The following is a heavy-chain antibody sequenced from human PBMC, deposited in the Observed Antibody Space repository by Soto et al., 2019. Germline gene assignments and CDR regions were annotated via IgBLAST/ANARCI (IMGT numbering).Heavy chain of an antibody. D-gene: IGHD1-26*01. CDR2: IWSDGTHA. J-gene: IGHJ6*02. V-gene: IGHV3-33*08. CDR3: ARVSRAGATLDYYYYDMDV. CDR1: GFKFDTHV. Sequence: GGSLRLSCAVSGFKFDTHVMHWVRQAPGKGLEWVAVIWSDGTHANYGGSVKGRFTISRDNANNMLYLQMNSLRVEDTAVYYCARVSRAGATLDYYYYDMDVWGQGTAVTVSS.